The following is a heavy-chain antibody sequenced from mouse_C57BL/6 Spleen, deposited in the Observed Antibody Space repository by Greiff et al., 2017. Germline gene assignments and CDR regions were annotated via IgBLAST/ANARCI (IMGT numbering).Heavy chain of an antibody. CDR2: IYWDADK. CDR3: ARRKGSSHDY. J-gene: IGHJ2*01. V-gene: IGHV8-12*01. CDR1: GFSLSTSGMG. Sequence: QVTLKVCGPGILQSSQTLSLTCSFSGFSLSTSGMGVSWIRQPSGKGLEWLAHIYWDADKRYNPILKRRLTISKDTSRNQVILRITSVDTADTATYYCARRKGSSHDYWGQGTTLTVSS. D-gene: IGHD1-1*01.